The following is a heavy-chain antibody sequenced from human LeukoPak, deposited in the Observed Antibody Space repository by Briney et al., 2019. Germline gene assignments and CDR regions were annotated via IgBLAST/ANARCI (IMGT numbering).Heavy chain of an antibody. D-gene: IGHD3-22*01. J-gene: IGHJ5*02. CDR1: GGSFSGYY. CDR2: INHSGST. Sequence: SETLSLTCAVYGGSFSGYYWSWIRQPPGKGLEWIGEINHSGSTNYNPSLKSRVTTSVDTSKNQFSLKLRTVTAADTAVYYCARHGYYYGRRDWFDPWGQGTLVTVSS. V-gene: IGHV4-34*01. CDR3: ARHGYYYGRRDWFDP.